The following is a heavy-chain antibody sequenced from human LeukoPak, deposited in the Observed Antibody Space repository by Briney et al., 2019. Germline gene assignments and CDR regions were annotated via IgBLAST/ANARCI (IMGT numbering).Heavy chain of an antibody. Sequence: ASVKVSCKASGYTFTGYYMHWVRQAPGQGLEWMGWINPNSGGTNYAQKFQGWVTMTRDTSISTAYMELSRLRSDDTAVYYCARGGGDYYDSSGYYTKPFDYWGQGTLVTVSS. J-gene: IGHJ4*02. V-gene: IGHV1-2*04. D-gene: IGHD3-22*01. CDR1: GYTFTGYY. CDR3: ARGGGDYYDSSGYYTKPFDY. CDR2: INPNSGGT.